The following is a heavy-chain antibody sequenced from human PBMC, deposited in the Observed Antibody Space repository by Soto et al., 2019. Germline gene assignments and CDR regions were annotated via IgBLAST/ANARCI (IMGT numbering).Heavy chain of an antibody. CDR1: GFIFASYA. V-gene: IGHV3-23*01. CDR3: AKNGPAYADAFDS. Sequence: EVQLSQSGGGWVQPGGSLRLSCSASGFIFASYAMSWVRQAPGKGLEWVSVISGSAGTTDYAGSVTGRFTISRDNSKNTLYLHMNRLKGEDTAVYYCAKNGPAYADAFDSWGKGIMVTVSS. J-gene: IGHJ3*01. D-gene: IGHD2-8*01. CDR2: ISGSAGTT.